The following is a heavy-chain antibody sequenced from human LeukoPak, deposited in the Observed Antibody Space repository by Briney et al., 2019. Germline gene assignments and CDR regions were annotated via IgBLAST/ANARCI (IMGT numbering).Heavy chain of an antibody. CDR1: GYTFTSYG. J-gene: IGHJ4*02. Sequence: ASVKVSCKASGYTFTSYGISWVRQAPGQGLEWMGWISAYNGNTDYAQKLQGRVTMTTDTSTSTAYMELRSLRSDDTAVYCCARARYCSSTSCRPFDYWGQGTLVTVSS. V-gene: IGHV1-18*01. CDR2: ISAYNGNT. CDR3: ARARYCSSTSCRPFDY. D-gene: IGHD2-2*01.